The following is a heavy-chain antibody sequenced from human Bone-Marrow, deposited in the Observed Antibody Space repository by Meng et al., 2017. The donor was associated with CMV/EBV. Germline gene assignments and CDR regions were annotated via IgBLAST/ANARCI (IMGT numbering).Heavy chain of an antibody. CDR2: ISAYNGNT. Sequence: QVQRVQSGAGVKKPGAAVKVSCKASGYTFTSYGISWVRQAPGQGLEWMGWISAYNGNTNYAQKLQGRVTMTTDTSTSTAYMELRSLRSDDTAVYYCARNHWSYDFWCGYSIDYWGQGTLVTVSS. V-gene: IGHV1-18*01. J-gene: IGHJ4*02. CDR1: GYTFTSYG. D-gene: IGHD3-3*01. CDR3: ARNHWSYDFWCGYSIDY.